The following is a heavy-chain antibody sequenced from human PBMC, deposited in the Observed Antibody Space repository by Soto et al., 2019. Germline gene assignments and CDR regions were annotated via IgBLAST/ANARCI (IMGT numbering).Heavy chain of an antibody. CDR2: MNNNSGNT. CDR1: GYTFKDYD. D-gene: IGHD2-15*01. V-gene: IGHV1-8*01. Sequence: QVQLLQSGAELKKPGTSVRVSCRASGYTFKDYDINWVRRAPGKGLEWMGWMNNNSGNTDYARKFHDRIARTGSVSAKTSFMVWSRLTPDDTAVYCCARRMMWRRGWFDLWGRGTQVTVSS. J-gene: IGHJ2*01. CDR3: ARRMMWRRGWFDL.